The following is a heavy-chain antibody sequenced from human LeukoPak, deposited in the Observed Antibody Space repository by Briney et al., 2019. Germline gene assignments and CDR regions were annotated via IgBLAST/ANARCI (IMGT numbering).Heavy chain of an antibody. CDR3: TNLGISGDY. Sequence: GGSLKLSCAASGFTFSGSAMRWVRQASGKGLEWVGRIRSKANSYATAYAASVKGRFTISRDDSKNTAYLQMNSLKTEDTAVYYCTNLGISGDYWGQGTLVTVSS. CDR2: IRSKANSYAT. V-gene: IGHV3-73*01. J-gene: IGHJ4*02. CDR1: GFTFSGSA. D-gene: IGHD1-26*01.